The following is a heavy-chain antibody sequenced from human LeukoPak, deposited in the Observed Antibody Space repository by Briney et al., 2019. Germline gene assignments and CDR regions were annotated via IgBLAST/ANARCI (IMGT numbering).Heavy chain of an antibody. J-gene: IGHJ5*02. Sequence: ASVKVSCKASGYTFTSYAMHWVRQAPGQRLEWMGWINAGNGNTKYSQEFQGRVTITRDTSASTAYMELSSLRSEDMAVYYCARDVGYCTNGVCYSWFDPWGQGTLVTVSS. D-gene: IGHD2-8*01. CDR2: INAGNGNT. V-gene: IGHV1-3*03. CDR3: ARDVGYCTNGVCYSWFDP. CDR1: GYTFTSYA.